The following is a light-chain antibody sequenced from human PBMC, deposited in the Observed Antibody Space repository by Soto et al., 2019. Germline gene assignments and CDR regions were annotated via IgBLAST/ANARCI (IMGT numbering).Light chain of an antibody. CDR1: SSDVGSYDL. CDR2: EGT. Sequence: QSVLTQPASVSGSPGQSITISCTGTSSDVGSYDLVSWYQHHPDKAPKLMIYEGTKRPSGVSNRFSGSKSGNRASLTISGLQAEDEADYYCCSYAGSSIFYVFGTGTKLTVL. CDR3: CSYAGSSIFYV. J-gene: IGLJ1*01. V-gene: IGLV2-23*01.